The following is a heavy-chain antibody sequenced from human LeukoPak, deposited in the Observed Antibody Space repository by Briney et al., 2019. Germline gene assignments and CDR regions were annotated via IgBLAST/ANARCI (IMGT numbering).Heavy chain of an antibody. Sequence: GGSLRLSCAASGFTVSSNYMSWVRQAPGKGLEWVSVIYSGGSTYYADSVKGRFTISRDNSKNTLYLQVNSLRAEDTAVYYCARTRGYSYGYDYWGQGTLVTVSS. CDR3: ARTRGYSYGYDY. CDR1: GFTVSSNY. CDR2: IYSGGST. V-gene: IGHV3-53*01. J-gene: IGHJ4*02. D-gene: IGHD5-18*01.